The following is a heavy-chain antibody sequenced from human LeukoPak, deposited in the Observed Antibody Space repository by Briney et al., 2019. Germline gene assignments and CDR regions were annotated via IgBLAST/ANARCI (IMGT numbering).Heavy chain of an antibody. D-gene: IGHD6-13*01. CDR1: GFAFSSYA. CDR3: AKDDSSSWDRYNWFDP. CDR2: ISGSGGST. J-gene: IGHJ5*02. Sequence: GGFLRLSCAAPGFAFSSYAMSWVRKAPGKGLEWVSAISGSGGSTYYADSVKGRFTISRDNSKNTLYLQMNSLRAEDTAVYYCAKDDSSSWDRYNWFDPWGQGTLVTVSS. V-gene: IGHV3-23*01.